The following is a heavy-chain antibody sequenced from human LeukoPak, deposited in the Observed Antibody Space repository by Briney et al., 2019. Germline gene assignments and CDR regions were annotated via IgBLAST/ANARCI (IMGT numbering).Heavy chain of an antibody. CDR2: INAGNGNT. CDR1: GYTFTSYA. V-gene: IGHV1-3*01. D-gene: IGHD2-15*01. Sequence: ASVKVSCKASGYTFTSYAVHWVRQAPGQRLEWMGWINAGNGNTKYSQKFQGRVTITRDTSASTAYMELSSLRSEDTAVYYCAGARDIRKGWYFDLWGRGTLVTVSS. J-gene: IGHJ2*01. CDR3: AGARDIRKGWYFDL.